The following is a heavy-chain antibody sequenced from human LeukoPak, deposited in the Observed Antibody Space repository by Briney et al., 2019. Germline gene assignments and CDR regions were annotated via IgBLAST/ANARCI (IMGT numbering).Heavy chain of an antibody. CDR1: ADSISTSNYY. J-gene: IGHJ3*02. V-gene: IGHV4-39*01. D-gene: IGHD3-16*01. CDR3: ATTPHYEGGGFDI. Sequence: SETLSLTCTVSADSISTSNYYWGWIRQPPGKGLEWIGSVYYTGRTYDNPSLKSRVIISVDTSKNQFSLKLNSVTAADTAVYYCATTPHYEGGGFDIWGQGTMVTVSS. CDR2: VYYTGRT.